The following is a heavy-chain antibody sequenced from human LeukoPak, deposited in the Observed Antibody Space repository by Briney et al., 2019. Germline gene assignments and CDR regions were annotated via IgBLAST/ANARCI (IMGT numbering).Heavy chain of an antibody. V-gene: IGHV4-31*03. D-gene: IGHD3-10*01. Sequence: SETLSLTCTVSGGSISSGGYYWSWIRQHPGKGLEWIGYVYYSGSAYYNPSLKSRVTISVDTSENQFSLKLSSVTAADTAVYYCARVNYGSATKEDYWGQGTLVTVSS. CDR2: VYYSGSA. CDR1: GGSISSGGYY. J-gene: IGHJ4*02. CDR3: ARVNYGSATKEDY.